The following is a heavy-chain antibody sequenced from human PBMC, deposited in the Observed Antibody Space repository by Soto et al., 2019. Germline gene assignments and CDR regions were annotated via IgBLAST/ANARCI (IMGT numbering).Heavy chain of an antibody. Sequence: SETLSLTCSVSGDSISSGPYYWTWIRQHPGKGLEWIGNTFYTGTTNYNPSLKSRISISVDTSKNQFSLKLASVTAADTAIYYCARDRVRRDNKPYGIDVWGQGTTVT. D-gene: IGHD2-21*01. V-gene: IGHV4-31*03. CDR3: ARDRVRRDNKPYGIDV. CDR1: GDSISSGPYY. J-gene: IGHJ6*02. CDR2: TFYTGTT.